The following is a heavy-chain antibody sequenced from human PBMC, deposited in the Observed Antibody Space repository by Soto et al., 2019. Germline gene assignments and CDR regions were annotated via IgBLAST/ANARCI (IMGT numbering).Heavy chain of an antibody. CDR3: SRGRQYYQYAMDV. CDR2: INPTGGST. J-gene: IGHJ6*02. Sequence: QVQVVQSGAEMKNPGASVKISCKASGYTFIDHFIHWVRQTPGQGLEWMGRINPTGGSTAKSQTFQGRITMTGATATSTACMALSSLSPADTAIYYCSRGRQYYQYAMDVWGQGTTVTVAS. V-gene: IGHV1-46*03. CDR1: GYTFIDHF.